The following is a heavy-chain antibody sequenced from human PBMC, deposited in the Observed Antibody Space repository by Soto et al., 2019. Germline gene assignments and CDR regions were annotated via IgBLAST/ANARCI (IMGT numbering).Heavy chain of an antibody. CDR2: IYWNDDK. CDR3: AHRPDDSGYFDY. CDR1: EFSLISTGLG. J-gene: IGHJ4*02. V-gene: IGHV2-5*01. D-gene: IGHD3-22*01. Sequence: GSGPTLVNPTQTLTLTRIFSEFSLISTGLGVGWIRQPPGKALEWVALIYWNDDKRYSPSLKSRLTITKDTSKNQVILTVTNTDPADTATYYCAHRPDDSGYFDYWGQGALVPVSS.